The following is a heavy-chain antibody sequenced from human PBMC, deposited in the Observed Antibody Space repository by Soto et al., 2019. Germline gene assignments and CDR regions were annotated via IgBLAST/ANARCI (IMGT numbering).Heavy chain of an antibody. CDR3: ERDLGKGNYLNHHDS. CDR2: IRASGDSI. V-gene: IGHV3-21*01. D-gene: IGHD1-7*01. J-gene: IGHJ4*02. CDR1: GFTFGTYS. Sequence: GGSLRLSCEASGFTFGTYSMHWVRQTPGQGLEWVSSIRASGDSIYYVDSVKSRFTISRHNAKTPRDLQMTSRRAYDSAVNHRERDLGKGNYLNHHDSWGQGTRVTSSA.